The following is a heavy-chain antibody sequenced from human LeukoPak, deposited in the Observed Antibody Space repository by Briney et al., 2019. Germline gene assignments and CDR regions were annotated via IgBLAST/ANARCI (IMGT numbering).Heavy chain of an antibody. CDR3: ARVRGSGWSLYYIDY. CDR2: ISSSSSTI. J-gene: IGHJ4*02. Sequence: GGSLRLSCAASGFTFSSYSMNWVRQAPGKGLEWVSYISSSSSTIYYADSVKGRFTISRDNAKNSLYLQMNSLRAEDTAVYYCARVRGSGWSLYYIDYWGQGTLVTVSS. CDR1: GFTFSSYS. V-gene: IGHV3-48*04. D-gene: IGHD6-19*01.